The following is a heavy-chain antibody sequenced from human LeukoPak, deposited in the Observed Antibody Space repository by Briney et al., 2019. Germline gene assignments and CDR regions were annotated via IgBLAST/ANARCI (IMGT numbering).Heavy chain of an antibody. J-gene: IGHJ3*02. V-gene: IGHV4-59*01. CDR3: ARPQRGYYTYGGFDI. Sequence: SETLSLTCAVSGGSISSYYWSWIRQPPGKGLEWIGFIYYSGSTNYNPSLECRVTISVDTSKKQFSLKLRSVTAADTAVYYCARPQRGYYTYGGFDIWGQGTMVTVSS. CDR1: GGSISSYY. CDR2: IYYSGST. D-gene: IGHD3-3*01.